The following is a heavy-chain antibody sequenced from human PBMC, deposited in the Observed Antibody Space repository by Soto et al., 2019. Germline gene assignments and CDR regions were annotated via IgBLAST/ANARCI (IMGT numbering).Heavy chain of an antibody. Sequence: ASVKVSYKASGYTFTSYGISWVRQAPGQGLEWMGWISAYNGNTNYAQKLQGRVTMTTDTSTSTAYMELRSLRSDDTAVYYCARGNREPSYDIVLMVYATYYFDYWGQGTLVTDS. D-gene: IGHD2-8*01. V-gene: IGHV1-18*04. CDR1: GYTFTSYG. CDR2: ISAYNGNT. CDR3: ARGNREPSYDIVLMVYATYYFDY. J-gene: IGHJ4*02.